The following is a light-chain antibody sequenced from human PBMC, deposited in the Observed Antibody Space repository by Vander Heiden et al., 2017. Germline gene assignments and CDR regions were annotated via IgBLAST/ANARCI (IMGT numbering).Light chain of an antibody. Sequence: SYELTQPPSVSVSPGQTARITCSGDALPKQYAFWYQQKPGQAPVLVMYKDSERSSGIRDRFSGSSSGTTVTLTISGVQAEDEADYYCQSADSSGADVVFGGGTKLTVL. CDR3: QSADSSGADVV. V-gene: IGLV3-25*03. J-gene: IGLJ2*01. CDR2: KDS. CDR1: ALPKQY.